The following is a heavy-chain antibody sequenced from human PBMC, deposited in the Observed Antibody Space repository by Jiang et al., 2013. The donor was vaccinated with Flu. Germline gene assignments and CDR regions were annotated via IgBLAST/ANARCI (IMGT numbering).Heavy chain of an antibody. V-gene: IGHV4-59*02. Sequence: GPGLVKPSETLSLTCAVSGDSVSSFYWSWIRQPPGKGLEWIGYISYSGSANYNPSLKSRVTLSVDTSKNQFSLRLTSVTAADTAVYYCAIGIFGESLGYWGRGTLVTVSS. D-gene: IGHD3-10*01. CDR1: GDSVSSFY. J-gene: IGHJ4*02. CDR2: ISYSGSA. CDR3: AIGIFGESLGY.